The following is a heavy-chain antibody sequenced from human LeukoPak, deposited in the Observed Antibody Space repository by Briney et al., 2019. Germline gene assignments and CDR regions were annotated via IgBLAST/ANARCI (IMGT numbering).Heavy chain of an antibody. J-gene: IGHJ3*02. D-gene: IGHD5-24*01. CDR1: GGTFSSYA. V-gene: IGHV1-69*06. CDR3: ARDAIWLRGPFDI. Sequence: GASVKVSCKASGGTFSSYAISWVRQAPGQGLQWMGVIIPIFGTTNYAQRFQGRVTITADKSTSTAYLELSSLTSEDTAVYYCARDAIWLRGPFDIWGQGTMVTVSS. CDR2: IIPIFGTT.